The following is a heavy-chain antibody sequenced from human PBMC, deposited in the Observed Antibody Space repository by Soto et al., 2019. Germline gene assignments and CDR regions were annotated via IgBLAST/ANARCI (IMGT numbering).Heavy chain of an antibody. D-gene: IGHD3-22*01. CDR3: ARDHSNGDNVWWLDP. CDR1: GYTFTRHY. Sequence: QVQLVQSGAEVKKPGASVKVSCKASGYTFTRHYMHWVRQAPGQGLAWMGVINPGGGNIHYAQKFQGRVTMARDTSPSTFDMELSSLRSEDTAIYYCARDHSNGDNVWWLDPWGQGTLVTVSS. J-gene: IGHJ5*02. V-gene: IGHV1-46*03. CDR2: INPGGGNI.